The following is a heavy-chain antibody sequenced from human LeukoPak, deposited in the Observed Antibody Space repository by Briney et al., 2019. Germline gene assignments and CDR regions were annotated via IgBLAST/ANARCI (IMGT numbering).Heavy chain of an antibody. CDR3: ATDVWTAMVTARDY. J-gene: IGHJ4*02. CDR2: INHNGNVN. CDR1: GFTFSSYW. D-gene: IGHD5-18*01. V-gene: IGHV3-7*01. Sequence: GGSLRLSCAASGFTFSSYWMNWARQAPGKGLEWVASINHNGNVNYYVDSVKGRFTISRDNAKNSLYLQMNSLRAEDTAVYYCATDVWTAMVTARDYWGQGTLVTVSS.